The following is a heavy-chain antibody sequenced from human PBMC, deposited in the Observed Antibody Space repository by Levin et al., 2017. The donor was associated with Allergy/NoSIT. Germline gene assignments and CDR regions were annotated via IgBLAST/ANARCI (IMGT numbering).Heavy chain of an antibody. CDR1: GYSFTSYW. V-gene: IGHV5-51*01. D-gene: IGHD2-21*01. CDR2: IYPGDSDT. J-gene: IGHJ5*02. Sequence: GGSLRLSCKGSGYSFTSYWIGWVRQMPGKGLEWMGIIYPGDSDTRYSPSFQGQVTISADKSISTAYLQWSSLKASDTAMYYCARRNEDPYCGGDCYHNWFDPWGQGTLVTVSS. CDR3: ARRNEDPYCGGDCYHNWFDP.